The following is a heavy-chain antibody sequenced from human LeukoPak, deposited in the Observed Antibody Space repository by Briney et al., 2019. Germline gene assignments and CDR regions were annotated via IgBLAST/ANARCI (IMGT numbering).Heavy chain of an antibody. J-gene: IGHJ5*02. V-gene: IGHV1-2*06. CDR1: GYTFTGYY. CDR2: INPNSGGT. Sequence: ASVKGSCKASGYTFTGYYMHWGRQAPGQRLERMGRINPNSGGTNYAQRFHGGVTMTRDTSISTAYMELSRLRSHDPAVYYCAREARYSRHNWFDPWGQGTLVTVSS. CDR3: AREARYSRHNWFDP. D-gene: IGHD3-9*01.